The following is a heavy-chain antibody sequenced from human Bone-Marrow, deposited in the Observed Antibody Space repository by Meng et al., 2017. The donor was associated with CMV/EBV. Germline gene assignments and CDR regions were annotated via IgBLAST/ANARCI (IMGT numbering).Heavy chain of an antibody. Sequence: GGSLRLSCAGSGFNFNDHGMSWVRQAPGKGLEWVANIKSDGSEKYFVESVKGRFTVSRDNAKNSLYLQMNSLRAEDTAVYYCARDGRRGSSSSVDYWGQGTLVTVSS. CDR1: GFNFNDHG. CDR3: ARDGRRGSSSSVDY. V-gene: IGHV3-7*01. J-gene: IGHJ4*02. D-gene: IGHD6-6*01. CDR2: IKSDGSEK.